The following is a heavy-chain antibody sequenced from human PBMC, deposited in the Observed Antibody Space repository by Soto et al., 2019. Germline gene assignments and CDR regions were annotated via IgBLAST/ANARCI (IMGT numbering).Heavy chain of an antibody. CDR2: ISYDGSNK. Sequence: QVQLVESGGGVVQPGRSLRLSCAASGFTFSSYAMHWVRQAPGKGLEWVAVISYDGSNKYYADSVKGRFTISRDNSKNTLYLQMNSLSAEDTAVYYCARDIRWSFDYWGQGTLVTVSS. CDR3: ARDIRWSFDY. J-gene: IGHJ4*02. CDR1: GFTFSSYA. D-gene: IGHD4-17*01. V-gene: IGHV3-30-3*01.